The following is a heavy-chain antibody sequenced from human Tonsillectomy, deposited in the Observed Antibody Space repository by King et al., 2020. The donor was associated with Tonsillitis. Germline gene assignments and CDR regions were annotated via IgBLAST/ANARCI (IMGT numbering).Heavy chain of an antibody. CDR1: GGSISSSSYY. CDR2: IYYIGST. Sequence: QLQESGPGLLKPSETLSLTCTVSGGSISSSSYYWGWIRQPPGKGLEWIVNIYYIGSTYYNPSLKSRFTISVDTSKNQFSLQLNSVTAADTAVYYCARHFRTGYDYKDWFDPWGQGTLVTVSS. V-gene: IGHV4-39*01. J-gene: IGHJ5*02. D-gene: IGHD4-11*01. CDR3: ARHFRTGYDYKDWFDP.